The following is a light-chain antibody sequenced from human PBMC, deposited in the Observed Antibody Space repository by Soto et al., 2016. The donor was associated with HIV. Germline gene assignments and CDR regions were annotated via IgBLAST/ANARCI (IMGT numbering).Light chain of an antibody. V-gene: IGKV1D-16*01. J-gene: IGKJ2*01. CDR2: AAS. CDR1: QGIRSW. CDR3: QQYNGYPYT. Sequence: DIQMTQSPSSVSASVGDRATITCRASQGIRSWLAWYQQKPGKAPKLLIFAASSLQSGVPSRFSGSRSGTEFTLTISSLQPDDFATYYCQQYNGYPYTFGQGTKLEIK.